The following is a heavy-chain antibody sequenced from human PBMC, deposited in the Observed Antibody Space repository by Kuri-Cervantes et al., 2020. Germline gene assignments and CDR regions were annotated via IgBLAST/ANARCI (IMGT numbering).Heavy chain of an antibody. V-gene: IGHV1-69*13. CDR2: IIPIFGTA. Sequence: SVKVSCKASGGTFSSYAISWVRQAPGQGLEWMGGIIPIFGTANYAQKFQGRVTITADESTSTAYMELSSLRSEDTAVYYCARGSDGLHAFDIWGQGTMVTVSS. D-gene: IGHD3/OR15-3a*01. CDR3: ARGSDGLHAFDI. J-gene: IGHJ3*02. CDR1: GGTFSSYA.